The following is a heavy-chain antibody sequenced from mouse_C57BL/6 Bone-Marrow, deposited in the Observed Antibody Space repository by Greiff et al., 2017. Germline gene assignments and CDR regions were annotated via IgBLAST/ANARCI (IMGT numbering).Heavy chain of an antibody. CDR1: GFTFSSYA. CDR2: ISDSGSYT. Sequence: EVQLQESGGGLVKPGGSLKLSCAASGFTFSSYAMSWVRQTPGKRLEWVATISDSGSYTYYPDNVKGRFTISRDNAKNNLYLQMSHLKSEDTAMYYCARPLYDYVVAWFAYWGQGTLVTVSA. D-gene: IGHD2-4*01. CDR3: ARPLYDYVVAWFAY. J-gene: IGHJ3*01. V-gene: IGHV5-4*01.